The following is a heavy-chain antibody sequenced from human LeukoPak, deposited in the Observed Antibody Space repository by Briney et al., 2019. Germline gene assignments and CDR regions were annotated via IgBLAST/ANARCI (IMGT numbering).Heavy chain of an antibody. CDR2: IYYSGST. J-gene: IGHJ3*02. D-gene: IGHD2-8*01. Sequence: SETLSLTCTVSGGSISSSSYYWSWIRQPPGKGLEWIGYIYYSGSTNYNPSLKSRVTISVDTSKNQFSLKLSSVTAADTAVYYCARGVMDHDAFDIWGQGTMVTVSS. CDR3: ARGVMDHDAFDI. V-gene: IGHV4-61*01. CDR1: GGSISSSSYY.